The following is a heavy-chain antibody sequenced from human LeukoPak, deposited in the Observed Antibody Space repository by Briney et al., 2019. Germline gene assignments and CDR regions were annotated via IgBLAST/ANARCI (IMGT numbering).Heavy chain of an antibody. J-gene: IGHJ4*02. CDR2: TYTSGST. D-gene: IGHD3-10*01. CDR1: GGSISSGSYY. Sequence: SQTLSLTCTVSGGSISSGSYYWSWIRQPAGKGLEWIGRTYTSGSTNYNPSLKSRVTISVDMSKNHFSLKLSSVTAADTAVYYCARGRVRGVMFYWGQGTLVTVSS. V-gene: IGHV4-61*02. CDR3: ARGRVRGVMFY.